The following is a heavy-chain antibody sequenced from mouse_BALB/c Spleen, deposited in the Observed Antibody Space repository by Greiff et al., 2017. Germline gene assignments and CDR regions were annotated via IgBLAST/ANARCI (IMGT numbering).Heavy chain of an antibody. CDR1: GYTFTDYN. CDR2: IYPYNGGT. CDR3: ARRGTTVVAPFAY. Sequence: EVKLQESGPELVKPGASVKISCKASGYTFTDYNMHWVKQSHGKSLEWIGYIYPYNGGTGYNQKFKSKATLTVDNSSSTAYMELRSLTSEDSAVYYCARRGTTVVAPFAYWGQGTLVTVSA. J-gene: IGHJ3*01. D-gene: IGHD1-1*01. V-gene: IGHV1S29*02.